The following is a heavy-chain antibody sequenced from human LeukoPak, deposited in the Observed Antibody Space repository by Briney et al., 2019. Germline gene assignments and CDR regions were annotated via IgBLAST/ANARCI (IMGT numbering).Heavy chain of an antibody. V-gene: IGHV3-21*01. CDR2: ISSSSSYI. D-gene: IGHD3-16*01. CDR1: GFTFSSYS. J-gene: IGHJ4*02. Sequence: PGGSLRLSCAASGFTFSSYSMHWVRQAPGKGLEWVSSISSSSSYIYYADSVKGRFTISRDNAKNSLYLQMNSLRAEDTAVYYCARDVTLGNFDYWGQGILVIVSS. CDR3: ARDVTLGNFDY.